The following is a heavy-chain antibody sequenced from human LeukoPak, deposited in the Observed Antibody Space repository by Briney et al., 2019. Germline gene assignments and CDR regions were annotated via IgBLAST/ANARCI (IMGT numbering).Heavy chain of an antibody. CDR3: ARVDCSGGSCYRSSQFDY. D-gene: IGHD2-15*01. CDR1: GDSVSSNSAA. Sequence: SQTLSLTCAISGDSVSSNSAAWNWIRQSPSRGLEWLGRTYYRSKWYNDYAVSVKNRITINPDTSKNQFFLQLNSVTPEDTAVYYCARVDCSGGSCYRSSQFDYWGQGTLVTVSS. J-gene: IGHJ4*02. CDR2: TYYRSKWYN. V-gene: IGHV6-1*01.